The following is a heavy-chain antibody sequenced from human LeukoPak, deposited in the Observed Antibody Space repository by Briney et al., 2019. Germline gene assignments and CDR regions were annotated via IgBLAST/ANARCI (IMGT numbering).Heavy chain of an antibody. J-gene: IGHJ4*02. Sequence: AGGSLRLSCEASGFPFSSYVMSWVRQAPGEGLEWIAYINHNAEMIFYPDFVKGRFTISRDNAKNSLYLQMNALRDEDTAIYYCARDHDWAFDLWGQGTLVTVSS. CDR2: INHNAEMI. CDR3: ARDHDWAFDL. V-gene: IGHV3-48*02. CDR1: GFPFSSYV. D-gene: IGHD3-9*01.